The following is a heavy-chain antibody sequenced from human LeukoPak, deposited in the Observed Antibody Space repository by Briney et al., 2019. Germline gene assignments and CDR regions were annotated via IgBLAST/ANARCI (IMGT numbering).Heavy chain of an antibody. CDR1: GFTFSSYW. CDR3: AREGSFLPYFDWLLRGDYMDV. V-gene: IGHV3-7*01. CDR2: IKQDGSEK. D-gene: IGHD3-9*01. Sequence: PGGSLRLSCAASGFTFSSYWMSWVRQAPGKGLEWVANIKQDGSEKYYVDSVKGRFTISRDNAKNSLYLQMNSLRAEDTAVYSCAREGSFLPYFDWLLRGDYMDVWGKGTTVTVSS. J-gene: IGHJ6*03.